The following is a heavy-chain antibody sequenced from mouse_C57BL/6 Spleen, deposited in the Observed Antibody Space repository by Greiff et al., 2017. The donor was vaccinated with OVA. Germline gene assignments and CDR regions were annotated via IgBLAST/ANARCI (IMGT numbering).Heavy chain of an antibody. CDR2: IYPRSGNT. CDR1: GYTFTSYG. V-gene: IGHV1-81*01. D-gene: IGHD3-2*02. Sequence: VKLQESGAELARPGASVKLSCKASGYTFTSYGISWVKQRTGQGLEWIGEIYPRSGNTYYNEKFKGKATLTADKSSSTAYMELRSLTSEDSAVYFCARRVGTAQATPFDYWGQGTTRTVSS. CDR3: ARRVGTAQATPFDY. J-gene: IGHJ2*01.